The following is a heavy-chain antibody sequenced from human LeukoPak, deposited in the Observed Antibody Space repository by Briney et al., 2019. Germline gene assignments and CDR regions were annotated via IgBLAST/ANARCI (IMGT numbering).Heavy chain of an antibody. CDR2: IIPILGIA. V-gene: IGHV1-69*04. Sequence: SVKVSCKASGGTFSSYAISWVRQASGQGLEWMGRIIPILGIANCAQKFQGRVTITADKSTSTAYMELSSLRSEDTAVYYCARERYSSSSGFDPWGQGTLVTVSS. CDR1: GGTFSSYA. J-gene: IGHJ5*02. CDR3: ARERYSSSSGFDP. D-gene: IGHD6-6*01.